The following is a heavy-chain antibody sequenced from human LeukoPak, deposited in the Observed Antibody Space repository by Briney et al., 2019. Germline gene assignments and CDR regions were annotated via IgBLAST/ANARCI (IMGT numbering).Heavy chain of an antibody. D-gene: IGHD1-26*01. Sequence: GGSLRLSCAASGFTFSTYWMSWVRQAPGEGLEWVANIQQDGSEKYYVDSVKGRFTISRDNAKNSLYLQMNSLRAEDTAVYYCARDKIVAATHLDYYSQGTLVTVSS. V-gene: IGHV3-7*01. J-gene: IGHJ4*02. CDR1: GFTFSTYW. CDR3: ARDKIVAATHLDY. CDR2: IQQDGSEK.